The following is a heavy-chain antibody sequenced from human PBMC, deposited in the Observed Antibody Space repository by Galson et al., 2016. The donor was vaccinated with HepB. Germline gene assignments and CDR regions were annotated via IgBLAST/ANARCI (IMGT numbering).Heavy chain of an antibody. Sequence: SLRLSCAASEITFNNYAMNWIRQAPGKGLEWVSSISGSGASTFYADSVKGRFTISRDNSRSTLYLEMNSLRVEDTAFYYCAKGASVDNSHYRRVRYFDSWGQGTLVTVSS. J-gene: IGHJ4*02. CDR1: EITFNNYA. CDR2: ISGSGAST. V-gene: IGHV3-23*01. D-gene: IGHD3-16*02. CDR3: AKGASVDNSHYRRVRYFDS.